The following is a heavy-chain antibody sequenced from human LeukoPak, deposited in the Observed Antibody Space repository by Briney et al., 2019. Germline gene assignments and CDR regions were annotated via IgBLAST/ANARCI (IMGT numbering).Heavy chain of an antibody. V-gene: IGHV3-30-3*01. CDR1: GFTFSSYA. CDR2: ISYDGSNK. CDR3: HSSGYGGAVVDY. D-gene: IGHD3-22*01. J-gene: IGHJ4*02. Sequence: GGSLRLSCAASGFTFSSYAMDWVRQAPGKGLEWLAFISYDGSNKYYADSVKGRFTISRDNSKNTLYLQMNSLRAEDTAVYYCHSSGYGGAVVDYWGQGTLVTVSS.